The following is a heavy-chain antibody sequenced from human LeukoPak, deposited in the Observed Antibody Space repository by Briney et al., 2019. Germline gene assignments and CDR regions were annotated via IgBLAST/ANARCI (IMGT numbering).Heavy chain of an antibody. CDR1: GGSINDYY. D-gene: IGHD3-9*01. V-gene: IGHV4-59*01. J-gene: IGHJ4*02. CDR3: ARVGYDILTGYTPLDY. Sequence: SETLSLTCTVSGGSINDYYWSWIRQAPGKGLEWIGYIYDSGNTNYNPSLKSRVTISIDTGKNQLSLRLSSVTAADTAVHYCARVGYDILTGYTPLDYWGQGTLVTVSS. CDR2: IYDSGNT.